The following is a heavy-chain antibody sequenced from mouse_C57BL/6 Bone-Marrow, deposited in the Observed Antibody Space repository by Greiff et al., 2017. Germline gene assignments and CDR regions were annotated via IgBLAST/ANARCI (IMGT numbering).Heavy chain of an antibody. J-gene: IGHJ3*01. Sequence: EVKLQESGGGLVKPGGSLKLSCAASGFTFSSYAMSWVRQTPEKRLEWVATISDGGSYTYYPDNVKGRFTISRDNAKNNLYLQMSHLKSEDTAMYYCARETPTIVTPFAYWGQGTLVTVSA. CDR3: ARETPTIVTPFAY. CDR1: GFTFSSYA. CDR2: ISDGGSYT. V-gene: IGHV5-4*01. D-gene: IGHD2-5*01.